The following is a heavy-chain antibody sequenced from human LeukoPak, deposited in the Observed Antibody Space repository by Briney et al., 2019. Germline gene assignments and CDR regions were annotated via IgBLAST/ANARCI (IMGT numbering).Heavy chain of an antibody. D-gene: IGHD3-9*01. V-gene: IGHV4-61*02. CDR2: IYTSGST. CDR3: ARDGRGVGYFDWYYFDY. J-gene: IGHJ4*02. Sequence: PSETLSLTCTVSGDSISSGDHYWSWIRQPAGKGLEWIGRIYTSGSTKYNPSLKSRVTISVDTSKNQFSLKLSSVTAADTAVYYCARDGRGVGYFDWYYFDYWGQGTLVTVSS. CDR1: GDSISSGDHY.